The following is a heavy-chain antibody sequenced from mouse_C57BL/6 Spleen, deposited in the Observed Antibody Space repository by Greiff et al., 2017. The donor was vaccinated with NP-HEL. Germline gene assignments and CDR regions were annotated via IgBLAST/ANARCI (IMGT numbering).Heavy chain of an antibody. CDR3: ARKLDFDY. CDR2: INPSTGGT. CDR1: GYSFTGYY. V-gene: IGHV1-42*01. Sequence: VQLQQSGPELVKPGASVKISCKASGYSFTGYYMNWVKQSPEKSLEWIGEINPSTGGTTYNQKFKAKATLTVDKSSSTAYMQLKSLTSEDSAVYYCARKLDFDYWGQGTTLTASS. D-gene: IGHD4-1*01. J-gene: IGHJ2*01.